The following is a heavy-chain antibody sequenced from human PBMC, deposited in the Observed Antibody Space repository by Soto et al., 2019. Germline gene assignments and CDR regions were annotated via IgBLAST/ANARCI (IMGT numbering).Heavy chain of an antibody. J-gene: IGHJ5*02. D-gene: IGHD1-1*01. CDR1: GASISGFY. V-gene: IGHV4-4*07. CDR3: VRDGTKTLRDWFDP. CDR2: IYATGTT. Sequence: SETLSLTCTVSGASISGFYWSWIRKSAGKGLEWIGCIYATGTTDYNPSLKSRVMMSVDTSKKQFSLKLRSVTAADTAVYYCVRDGTKTLRDWFDPWGQGISVTSPQ.